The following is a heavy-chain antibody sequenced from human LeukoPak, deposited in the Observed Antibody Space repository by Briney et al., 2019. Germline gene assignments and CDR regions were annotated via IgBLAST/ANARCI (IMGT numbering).Heavy chain of an antibody. D-gene: IGHD6-19*01. V-gene: IGHV4-59*08. CDR1: GGSISSYY. Sequence: SETLSLTCTVSGGSISSYYWSWIRQPPGKGLEWIGYIYYSGSTNYNPSLKSRVTISVDTSKNQFSLKLSSVTAADTAVYYCARRGSGWYEGAFDIWGQGTMVTVSS. J-gene: IGHJ3*02. CDR3: ARRGSGWYEGAFDI. CDR2: IYYSGST.